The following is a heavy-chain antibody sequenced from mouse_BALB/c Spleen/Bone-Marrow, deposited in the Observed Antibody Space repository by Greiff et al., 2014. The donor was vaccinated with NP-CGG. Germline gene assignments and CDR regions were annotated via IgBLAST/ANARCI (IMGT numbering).Heavy chain of an antibody. CDR3: ARDHLDH. CDR1: GYTFSSYW. V-gene: IGHV1-9*01. CDR2: ILPGSVTT. Sequence: QVQLQQSGAELMKPGASVKISCKATGYTFSSYWIEWIKQRPGHGLEWIGEILPGSVTTNYNGRFKGKATFTADTSSNTAYMQLSSLTSEDSAVYYCARDHLDHWGPGITLTVSS. J-gene: IGHJ2*01.